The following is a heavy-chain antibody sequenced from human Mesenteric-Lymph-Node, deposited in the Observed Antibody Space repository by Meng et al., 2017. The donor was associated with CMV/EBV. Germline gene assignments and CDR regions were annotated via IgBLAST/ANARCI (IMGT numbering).Heavy chain of an antibody. V-gene: IGHV1-69*10. CDR3: ARERVVITMDDAFDI. Sequence: SVKVSCKASGYTFTSYAISWVRQAPGQGLEWMGGIIPILGIANYAQKFQGRVTITADKSTSTAYMELSSLKSEDTAVYYCARERVVITMDDAFDIWGQGTMVTVSS. CDR2: IIPILGIA. J-gene: IGHJ3*02. CDR1: GYTFTSYA. D-gene: IGHD3-22*01.